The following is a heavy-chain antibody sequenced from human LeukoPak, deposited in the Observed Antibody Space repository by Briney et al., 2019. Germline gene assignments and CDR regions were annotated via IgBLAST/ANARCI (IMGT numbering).Heavy chain of an antibody. CDR3: ARGLWFGELSRWFDP. CDR1: GYTFTGYY. V-gene: IGHV1-2*02. D-gene: IGHD3-10*01. J-gene: IGHJ5*02. CDR2: INPNSGGT. Sequence: ASVKVSCKASGYTFTGYYMHWVRQAPGQGLEWMGWINPNSGGTNYAQKFQGRVTMTRDTSISTAYMELSRLRSDDTAVYYCARGLWFGELSRWFDPWGQGTLVTVSS.